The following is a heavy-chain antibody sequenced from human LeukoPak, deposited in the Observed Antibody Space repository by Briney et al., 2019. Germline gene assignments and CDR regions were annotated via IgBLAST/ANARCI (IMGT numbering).Heavy chain of an antibody. CDR2: VNHSGRT. Sequence: SETLSLTCAVYGGSFSDYWWTWIRQSPGKGLEWIGEVNHSGRTNYNPSLKSRVTISVDTSKNQFSLKLSSVTAADTAVYYCARGRNYLHYYDSSGHFDYWGQGTLVTVSS. V-gene: IGHV4-34*01. CDR3: ARGRNYLHYYDSSGHFDY. J-gene: IGHJ4*02. CDR1: GGSFSDYW. D-gene: IGHD3-22*01.